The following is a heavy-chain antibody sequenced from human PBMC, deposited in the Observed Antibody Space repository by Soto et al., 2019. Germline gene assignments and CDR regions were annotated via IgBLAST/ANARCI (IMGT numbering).Heavy chain of an antibody. CDR3: ARGNFDWSNVFDY. J-gene: IGHJ4*02. CDR2: IYHSGST. D-gene: IGHD3-9*01. CDR1: SGSISSSNW. V-gene: IGHV4-4*02. Sequence: GTLSLTCAVSSGSISSSNWWSWVRQPPGKGLEWIGEIYHSGSTNYNPSLKSRVTISVDKSKNQFSLKLSSVTAADTAVYYCARGNFDWSNVFDYWGQGTLVTVSS.